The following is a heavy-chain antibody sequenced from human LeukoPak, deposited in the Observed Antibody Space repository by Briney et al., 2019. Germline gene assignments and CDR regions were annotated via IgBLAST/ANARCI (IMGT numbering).Heavy chain of an antibody. V-gene: IGHV3-23*01. D-gene: IGHD6-19*01. Sequence: PGGSLRLSCAASGFTFSNYAMSWVRQAPGKGLEWVSAISGSGGSTYYADSVKGRFTISRDNSKNTLYLQMNSLRAEDTAVYYCAKQDTYSSGWYEDYFDYWGQGTLVTVSS. CDR3: AKQDTYSSGWYEDYFDY. J-gene: IGHJ4*02. CDR1: GFTFSNYA. CDR2: ISGSGGST.